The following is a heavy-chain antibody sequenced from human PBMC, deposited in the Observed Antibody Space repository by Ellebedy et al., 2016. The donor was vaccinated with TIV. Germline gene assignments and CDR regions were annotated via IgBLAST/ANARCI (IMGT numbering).Heavy chain of an antibody. D-gene: IGHD3-16*01. CDR3: ARDYWGY. J-gene: IGHJ4*02. Sequence: GGSLRLSCAASGFSFSTYWMFWVRQAPGKGLVWVSRINTDGTITDYADSVKGRFTISRDNAKNTLYLQMNSLRADDTAVYYCARDYWGYWGQGTLVTGSS. CDR2: INTDGTIT. V-gene: IGHV3-74*01. CDR1: GFSFSTYW.